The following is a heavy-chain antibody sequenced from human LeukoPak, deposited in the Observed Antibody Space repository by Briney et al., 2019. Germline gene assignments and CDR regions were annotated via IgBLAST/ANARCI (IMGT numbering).Heavy chain of an antibody. V-gene: IGHV3-9*01. Sequence: GGSLRLSCAASGFTFDDYAMHWVRQAPGKGLEWVSGISWNSGSIGYADSVKGRFTISRDNAKNSLYLQMNSLRAEDTAVYYCARGQQLLDYWGQGTLVTVSS. CDR2: ISWNSGSI. J-gene: IGHJ4*02. CDR3: ARGQQLLDY. CDR1: GFTFDDYA. D-gene: IGHD6-13*01.